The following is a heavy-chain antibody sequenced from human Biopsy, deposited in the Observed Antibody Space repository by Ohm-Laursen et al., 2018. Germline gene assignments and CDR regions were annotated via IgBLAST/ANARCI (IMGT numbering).Heavy chain of an antibody. V-gene: IGHV1-18*01. CDR3: ARDYQPTIITIHYYYYGMDV. Sequence: ASVKVSCKASGYTFINYGFSWVRQAPGQGLEWMGWINPYNGDTNYAQKLQGRVTMTTDTSTSTAYMELRSLRSDDTAVYYCARDYQPTIITIHYYYYGMDVWGQGTTVTVPS. D-gene: IGHD2-2*01. CDR1: GYTFINYG. J-gene: IGHJ6*02. CDR2: INPYNGDT.